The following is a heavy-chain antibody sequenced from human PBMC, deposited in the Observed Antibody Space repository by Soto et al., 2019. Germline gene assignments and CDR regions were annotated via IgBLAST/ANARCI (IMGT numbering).Heavy chain of an antibody. D-gene: IGHD3-16*01. CDR2: ISGSSSYI. V-gene: IGHV3-21*06. CDR1: GFTFSDYT. CDR3: TRDIWVDS. Sequence: VGSLRLSCAASGFTFSDYTMNWVRQAPGMGLEWVASISGSSSYIYYADSVKGRFTISRDNAKNLMYLQMNSLRAEDTAVYFCTRDIWVDSWGQGTLVTVSS. J-gene: IGHJ4*02.